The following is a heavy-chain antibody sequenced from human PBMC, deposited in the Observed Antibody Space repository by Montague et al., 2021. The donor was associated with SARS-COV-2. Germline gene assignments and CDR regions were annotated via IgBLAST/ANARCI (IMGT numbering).Heavy chain of an antibody. V-gene: IGHV4-59*08. Sequence: SETLSLTCTVSNVSINNYSRGWIRQAPGKGLEWIGHIYNSGTTDYNPSLRSRVTISMDTSRNQFSLKLTSVTAADTAVYYCARQGRDFSRWERTYYSDYWGQGTLVTVSS. J-gene: IGHJ4*02. CDR3: ARQGRDFSRWERTYYSDY. CDR2: IYNSGTT. D-gene: IGHD1-26*01. CDR1: NVSINNYS.